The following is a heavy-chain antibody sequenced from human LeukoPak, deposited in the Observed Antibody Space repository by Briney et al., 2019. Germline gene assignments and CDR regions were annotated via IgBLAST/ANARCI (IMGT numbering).Heavy chain of an antibody. CDR1: GGSISSSSYY. J-gene: IGHJ4*02. CDR3: ARRIAVAGGGFDY. CDR2: IYYSGST. D-gene: IGHD6-19*01. Sequence: SETLSLTCTVSGGSISSSSYYWSWIRQPPGKGLEWIGYIYYSGSTNYNPSLKSRVTISVDTSKNQFSLKLSSVTAADTAVYYCARRIAVAGGGFDYWGQGTLVTVSS. V-gene: IGHV4-61*01.